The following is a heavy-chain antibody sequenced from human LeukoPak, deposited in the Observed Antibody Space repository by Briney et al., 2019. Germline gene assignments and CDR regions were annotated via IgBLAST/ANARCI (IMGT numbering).Heavy chain of an antibody. CDR2: IWYGGSNK. CDR1: GFTFSSYG. D-gene: IGHD1-26*01. Sequence: PGRSLRLSCAASGFTFSSYGMHWVRQAPGKGLEWVAVIWYGGSNKYYADSVKGRFTISRDHSKNTLYLQMNSLRAEDTVVYYCAKALYSGSSGDAFDIWGQRTMVTVSS. J-gene: IGHJ3*02. CDR3: AKALYSGSSGDAFDI. V-gene: IGHV3-30*18.